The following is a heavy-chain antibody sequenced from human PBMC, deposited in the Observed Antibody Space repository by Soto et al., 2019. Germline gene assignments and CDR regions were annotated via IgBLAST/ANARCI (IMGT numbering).Heavy chain of an antibody. CDR3: AREAVPAAIGSAFDI. Sequence: PGGSLRLSCAASGFTFSSYSMNWVRQAPGKGLEWVSSISSSSSYIYYADSVKGRFTISRDNAKNSLYLQMNSLRAEDTAVYYCAREAVPAAIGSAFDIWGQGTMVTVS. CDR2: ISSSSSYI. D-gene: IGHD2-2*01. V-gene: IGHV3-21*01. CDR1: GFTFSSYS. J-gene: IGHJ3*02.